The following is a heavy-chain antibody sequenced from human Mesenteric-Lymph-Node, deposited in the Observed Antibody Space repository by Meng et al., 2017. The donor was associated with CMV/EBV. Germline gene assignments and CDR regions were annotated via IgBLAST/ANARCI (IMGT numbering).Heavy chain of an antibody. V-gene: IGHV1-2*02. J-gene: IGHJ4*02. Sequence: ASVKVSCKASGYTFTGYYMHWVRQAPGQGLEWMGWINPNSGGTNYAQKFQGRVTMTRDTSISTAYMELSSLRSEDTAVYYCARSAPGSYGFDYWGQGTLVTVSS. CDR3: ARSAPGSYGFDY. D-gene: IGHD3-10*01. CDR2: INPNSGGT. CDR1: GYTFTGYY.